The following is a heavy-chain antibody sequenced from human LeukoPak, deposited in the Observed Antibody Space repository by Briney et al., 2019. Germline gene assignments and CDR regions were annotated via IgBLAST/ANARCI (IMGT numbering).Heavy chain of an antibody. Sequence: SETLSLTCAVYGGSPSGYYWSWIRQPPGRGVEGIGELNHSGSTNYNPSLKSRVTISVDTSKNQFSLKLSSVTAADTAVYYCARGLGSYCSSTSCAPFDYWGQGTLVTVSS. CDR3: ARGLGSYCSSTSCAPFDY. D-gene: IGHD2-2*01. V-gene: IGHV4-34*01. CDR2: LNHSGST. CDR1: GGSPSGYY. J-gene: IGHJ4*02.